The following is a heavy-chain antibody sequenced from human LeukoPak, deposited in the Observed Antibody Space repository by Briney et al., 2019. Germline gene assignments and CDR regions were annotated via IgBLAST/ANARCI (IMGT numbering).Heavy chain of an antibody. J-gene: IGHJ4*02. Sequence: ASVKVSCKASGYTFTGYYMHWVRRAPGQGLEWMGWINPGSGGTKFAQKFQGRVTMTRDTSISTAYMELSGLRDDDTAVYYCARVGDRLYCGTDCYSDYFDYWGQGTLVTVSS. CDR2: INPGSGGT. CDR3: ARVGDRLYCGTDCYSDYFDY. CDR1: GYTFTGYY. D-gene: IGHD2-21*02. V-gene: IGHV1-2*02.